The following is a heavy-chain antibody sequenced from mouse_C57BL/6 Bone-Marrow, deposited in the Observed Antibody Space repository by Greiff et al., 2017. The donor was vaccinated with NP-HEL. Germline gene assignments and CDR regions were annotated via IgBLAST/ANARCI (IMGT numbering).Heavy chain of an antibody. V-gene: IGHV1-81*01. CDR2: IYPRSGNT. CDR1: GYTFTSYG. Sequence: VKLMESGAELARPGASVKLSCKASGYTFTSYGISWVKQRTGQGLEWIGEIYPRSGNTYYNEKFKGKATLTADKSSSTAYMELRSLTSEDSAVYFCARSRIYDGFLVLYWGQGTTLTVSS. J-gene: IGHJ2*01. D-gene: IGHD2-3*01. CDR3: ARSRIYDGFLVLY.